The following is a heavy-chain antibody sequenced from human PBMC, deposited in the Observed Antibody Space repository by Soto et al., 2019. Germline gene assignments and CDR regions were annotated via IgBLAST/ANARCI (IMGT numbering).Heavy chain of an antibody. CDR3: ARAPGGPGIAEY. Sequence: QVQLVQSGAEEKKPGASVKVSCKASGYTFTSYGVHWVRQAPGQRLEWMRWINAGNGNTKYSQKFQGRVTITRDTSASTAYMELSSLRSEDTAVYYCARAPGGPGIAEYWGQGTLVTVSS. J-gene: IGHJ4*02. CDR2: INAGNGNT. CDR1: GYTFTSYG. V-gene: IGHV1-3*05. D-gene: IGHD6-13*01.